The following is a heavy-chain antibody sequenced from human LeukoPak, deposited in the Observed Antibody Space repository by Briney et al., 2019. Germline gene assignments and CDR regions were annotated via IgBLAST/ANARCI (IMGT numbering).Heavy chain of an antibody. CDR2: INSDGSST. Sequence: PGGSLRLSCAASGFTFSSYWMHWVRQAPGKGLVWVSRINSDGSSTSYADSVKGRFTISRDNAKNTLYLQMNSLRAEDTAVYYCARCGDYRSRNFDYWGQGTLVTVSS. CDR1: GFTFSSYW. CDR3: ARCGDYRSRNFDY. V-gene: IGHV3-74*01. D-gene: IGHD4-17*01. J-gene: IGHJ4*02.